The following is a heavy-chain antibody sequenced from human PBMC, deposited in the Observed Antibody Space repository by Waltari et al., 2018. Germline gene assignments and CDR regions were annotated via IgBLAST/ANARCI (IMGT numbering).Heavy chain of an antibody. CDR1: GDTFSSYE. V-gene: IGHV1-69*12. D-gene: IGHD3-22*01. CDR3: ARRAYFDTGSYSPFVY. J-gene: IGHJ4*02. Sequence: QVQLVQSGAEVKKPGSSVKVSCKASGDTFSSYEINWVRQAPGQGLEWMGGIFPVFETTNYAQKFQGRVTITADESTSTAYMELSSLRSDDTAVYYCARRAYFDTGSYSPFVYWGQGTLVNVSS. CDR2: IFPVFETT.